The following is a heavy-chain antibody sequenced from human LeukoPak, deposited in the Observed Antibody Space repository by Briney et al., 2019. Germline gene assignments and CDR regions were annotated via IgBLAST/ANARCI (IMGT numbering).Heavy chain of an antibody. CDR1: GYTFTSYG. CDR2: ISAYNGNT. D-gene: IGHD3-10*01. Sequence: SVKVFCKASGYTFTSYGISWVRQAPGQGLEWMGWISAYNGNTNYAQKLQGRVTMTTDTSTSTAYMELRSLRSDDTAVYYCARDPHYYGSGSYLYWGQGTLVTGSS. CDR3: ARDPHYYGSGSYLY. J-gene: IGHJ4*02. V-gene: IGHV1-18*01.